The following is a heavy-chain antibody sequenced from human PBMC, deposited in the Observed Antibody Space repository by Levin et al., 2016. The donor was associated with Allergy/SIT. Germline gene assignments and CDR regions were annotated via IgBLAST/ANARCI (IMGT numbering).Heavy chain of an antibody. Sequence: GGSLRLSCAASGFTFTDHGMSWVRQAPGKGLEWVSGISGSGGSTYFADSVKGRFTISRDNSKNTVDLQMNSLRAEDTAIYYCAKGNGAGVAFYDFWSAYYFDYWGQGTLVTGLL. CDR1: GFTFTDHG. D-gene: IGHD3-3*01. CDR2: ISGSGGST. CDR3: AKGNGAGVAFYDFWSAYYFDY. J-gene: IGHJ4*02. V-gene: IGHV3-23*01.